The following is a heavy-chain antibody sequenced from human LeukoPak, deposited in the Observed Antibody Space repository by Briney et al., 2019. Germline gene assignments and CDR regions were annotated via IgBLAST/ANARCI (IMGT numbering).Heavy chain of an antibody. J-gene: IGHJ6*03. V-gene: IGHV1-8*01. D-gene: IGHD2-2*02. CDR3: AIMTVVVVPAAIPTPMDV. CDR1: GYTFTSYD. Sequence: ASVKVSCKASGYTFTSYDINWVRQATGQGLEWMGWMNPNSGNTGYAQKFQGRVTMTRNTSISTAYMELSSLRSEDTAVYYCAIMTVVVVPAAIPTPMDVWGKGTTVTVSS. CDR2: MNPNSGNT.